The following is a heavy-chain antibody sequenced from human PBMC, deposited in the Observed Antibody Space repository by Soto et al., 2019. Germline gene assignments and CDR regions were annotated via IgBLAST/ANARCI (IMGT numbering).Heavy chain of an antibody. CDR2: ITTSSSFI. J-gene: IGHJ4*02. CDR1: GFTSNYYT. CDR3: ARADGFLDY. D-gene: IGHD4-17*01. Sequence: ESGGGLVKPGGSLRLSCAASGFTSNYYTMNWVRQAPGKGLEWVSSITTSSSFIYYADSVKGRFTISRDNAKNSVYLQMNSLRAEDTAVYYCARADGFLDYWGQGTLVTVSS. V-gene: IGHV3-21*01.